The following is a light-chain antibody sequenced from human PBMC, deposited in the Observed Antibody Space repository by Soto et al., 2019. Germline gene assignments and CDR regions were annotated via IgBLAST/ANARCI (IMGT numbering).Light chain of an antibody. J-gene: IGKJ4*01. CDR3: QQLNSYPLT. CDR2: ASS. V-gene: IGKV1-9*01. CDR1: QDISSY. Sequence: DIQLTQSPSFLSPSVGDRVTITCRASQDISSYLAWYQQKPGKAPKLLIYASSFLESGVPSRFSGSGSGTAFTLTISSLQPEDFAIYYCQQLNSYPLTFGGGTKVEI.